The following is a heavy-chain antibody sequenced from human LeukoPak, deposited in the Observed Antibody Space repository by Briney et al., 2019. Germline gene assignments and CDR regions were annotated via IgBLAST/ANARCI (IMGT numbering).Heavy chain of an antibody. Sequence: PGGSLRLSCAASGFTVSSNYMSWVRQAPGKGLEWVSVIYSGGSTYYAGSVKGRFTISRDNSKNTLYLQMNSLRAEDTAVYYCARDIRKYYYDSSGYYRSDAFDIWGQGTMVTVSS. J-gene: IGHJ3*02. CDR2: IYSGGST. CDR1: GFTVSSNY. V-gene: IGHV3-53*01. D-gene: IGHD3-22*01. CDR3: ARDIRKYYYDSSGYYRSDAFDI.